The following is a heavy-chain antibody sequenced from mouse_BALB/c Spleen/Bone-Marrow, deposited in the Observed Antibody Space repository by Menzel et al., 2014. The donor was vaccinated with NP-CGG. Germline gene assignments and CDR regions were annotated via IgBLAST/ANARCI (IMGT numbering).Heavy chain of an antibody. Sequence: EVQRVESGGGLVQPGGSLKLSCAASGFDFSRYWMSWVRQAPGKGLEWIGEINPDSSTINYTPSLKYKFIISRDNAKDTLYLQMSKVRSEDTALYYCARLSYYGRFAYWGQGTLVTVSA. CDR1: GFDFSRYW. J-gene: IGHJ3*01. D-gene: IGHD1-1*01. V-gene: IGHV4-1*02. CDR2: INPDSSTI. CDR3: ARLSYYGRFAY.